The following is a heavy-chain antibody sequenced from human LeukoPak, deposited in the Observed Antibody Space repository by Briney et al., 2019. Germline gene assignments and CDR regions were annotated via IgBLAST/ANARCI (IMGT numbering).Heavy chain of an antibody. J-gene: IGHJ4*02. V-gene: IGHV3-7*01. CDR1: GFTFSNYW. Sequence: GGSLRLSCAASGFTFSNYWMSWVRQAPGKGLEWVANIKEDGNEIYYVDSVKGRFTISRDNAKNSLYLQMNSLRAEDTAVYYCTRESPYSARGQPSDYWGQGTLVTVSS. D-gene: IGHD6-6*01. CDR3: TRESPYSARGQPSDY. CDR2: IKEDGNEI.